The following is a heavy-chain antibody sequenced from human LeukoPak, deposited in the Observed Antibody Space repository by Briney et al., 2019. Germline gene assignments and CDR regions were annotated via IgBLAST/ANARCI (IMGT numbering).Heavy chain of an antibody. CDR3: ARDAVAGPFDY. Sequence: GGSLRLSCAASGFIFNDFGMHWVRQAPDKGLEWVAVMSSDGDNIYHADSVKGRFTISRDTSKNTLYLQMNSLRAEDTAVYYCARDAVAGPFDYWGQGTLVTVSS. J-gene: IGHJ4*02. CDR2: MSSDGDNI. D-gene: IGHD6-19*01. V-gene: IGHV3-30*03. CDR1: GFIFNDFG.